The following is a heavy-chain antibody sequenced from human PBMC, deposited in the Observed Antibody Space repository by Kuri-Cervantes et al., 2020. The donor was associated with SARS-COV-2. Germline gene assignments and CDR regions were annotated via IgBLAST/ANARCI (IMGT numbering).Heavy chain of an antibody. D-gene: IGHD6-6*01. CDR1: GFTFSSYS. Sequence: GESLKISCAASGFTFSSYSMNWVRQAPGKGLEWVSAISSSSSYIYYADSVRGRFTISRDNAKNSLYLQMNSLRAEDKAVYYCAGGGVGGQLVDGMDVWGQGTTVTVSS. CDR3: AGGGVGGQLVDGMDV. CDR2: ISSSSSYI. V-gene: IGHV3-21*01. J-gene: IGHJ6*02.